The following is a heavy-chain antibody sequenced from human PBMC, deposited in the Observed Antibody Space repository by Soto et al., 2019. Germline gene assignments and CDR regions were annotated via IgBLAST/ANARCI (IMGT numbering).Heavy chain of an antibody. V-gene: IGHV4-59*08. Sequence: SETLSLTCTVSGGSMTNYYWSWIRQPPGKRLEWIGYIYYAGNTNYNPSLESRVTISLDTSRNQFSLKLTSVTAADTAIYYCVGPAGEFMYYFHYWGQGPLVSVSS. D-gene: IGHD3-10*01. J-gene: IGHJ4*02. CDR1: GGSMTNYY. CDR2: IYYAGNT. CDR3: VGPAGEFMYYFHY.